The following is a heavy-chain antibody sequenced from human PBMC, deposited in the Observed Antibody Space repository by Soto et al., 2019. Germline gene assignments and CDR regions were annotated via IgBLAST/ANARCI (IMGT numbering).Heavy chain of an antibody. CDR1: GGSMSSGGYS. J-gene: IGHJ5*02. D-gene: IGHD3-22*01. CDR3: ARGGAIVAMNWFDP. Sequence: SXTLSLTCAVSGGSMSSGGYSWSWIRQPPGKGLEWIGYIYHSGSTYYNPSLKSRVTISVDRSKNQFSLKLSSVTAADTAVYYCARGGAIVAMNWFDPWGQGTLVTVSS. V-gene: IGHV4-30-2*01. CDR2: IYHSGST.